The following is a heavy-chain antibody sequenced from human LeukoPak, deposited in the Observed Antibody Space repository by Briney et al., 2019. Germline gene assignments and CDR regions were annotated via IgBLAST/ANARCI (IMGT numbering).Heavy chain of an antibody. Sequence: SETLSLTCAVYGGSFSGYYWSWIRQPPGKGLEWIGEINHSGSTNYIPSLKSRVTISVDTSKNQFSLKLSSVTAADTAVYYCARGNSEGRNWFDPWGQGTLVTVSS. CDR2: INHSGST. J-gene: IGHJ5*02. V-gene: IGHV4-34*01. CDR3: ARGNSEGRNWFDP. CDR1: GGSFSGYY. D-gene: IGHD2/OR15-2a*01.